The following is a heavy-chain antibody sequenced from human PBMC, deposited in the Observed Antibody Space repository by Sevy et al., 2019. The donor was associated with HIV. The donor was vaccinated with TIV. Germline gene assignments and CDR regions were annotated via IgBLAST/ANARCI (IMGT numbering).Heavy chain of an antibody. CDR3: ARLCTGFIYYYYYGMDV. CDR2: IKQDGSEK. D-gene: IGHD2-2*01. J-gene: IGHJ6*02. CDR1: GFTFHTYW. Sequence: GGSLRLSCAASGFTFHTYWMQWVRQAPGKGLEWVANIKQDGSEKYYVDFLKGRFTISRDNAKNSLYLQMNSLRAEDMAVYYCARLCTGFIYYYYYGMDVWGQGTTVTVSS. V-gene: IGHV3-7*01.